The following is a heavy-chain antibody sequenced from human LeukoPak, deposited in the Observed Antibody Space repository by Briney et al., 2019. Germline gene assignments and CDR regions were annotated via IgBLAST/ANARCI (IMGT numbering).Heavy chain of an antibody. CDR3: ARVHDTTGYYHYFDS. Sequence: PGGSLRLSCEASGFTFSTYPMHWVRQAPDNGLEWVAMISYHGSNEYYADSVKGRFTISRDNSKNTLYLQMNNPRVEDTAIYYCARVHDTTGYYHYFDSWGQGTLVTVSS. V-gene: IGHV3-30*04. J-gene: IGHJ4*02. CDR1: GFTFSTYP. D-gene: IGHD3-9*01. CDR2: ISYHGSNE.